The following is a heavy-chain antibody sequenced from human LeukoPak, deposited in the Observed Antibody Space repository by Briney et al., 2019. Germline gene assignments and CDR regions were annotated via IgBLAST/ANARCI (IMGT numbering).Heavy chain of an antibody. CDR2: ISSSGSTI. J-gene: IGHJ3*02. Sequence: PGGSLRLSCAASGFTFSDYYMSWIRQAPGKGLEWVSYISSSGSTIYYADSVKGRFTISRDNAKNSLYLQMNSLRAEDTAVYYCAKDMTTGTHGAVAFDIWGQGTMVTVSS. CDR1: GFTFSDYY. D-gene: IGHD1-1*01. V-gene: IGHV3-11*01. CDR3: AKDMTTGTHGAVAFDI.